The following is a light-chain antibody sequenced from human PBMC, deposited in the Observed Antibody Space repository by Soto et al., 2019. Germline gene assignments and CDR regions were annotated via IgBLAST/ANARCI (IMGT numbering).Light chain of an antibody. V-gene: IGKV4-1*01. CDR1: QSVLYSSNNKNY. J-gene: IGKJ1*01. CDR3: QQYYSTLRT. Sequence: DIVMTQSPDSLAVSLGERATIICKSSQSVLYSSNNKNYLAWYQQKPGQPPKLLIYWASTRESGVPDRFSGSGSGTDFTLSISSLQAEDVAVYYCQQYYSTLRTFGQGTKVEIK. CDR2: WAS.